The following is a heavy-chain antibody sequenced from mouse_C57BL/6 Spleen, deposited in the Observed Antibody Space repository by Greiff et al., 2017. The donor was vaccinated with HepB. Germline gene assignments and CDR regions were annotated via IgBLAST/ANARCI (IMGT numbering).Heavy chain of an antibody. Sequence: EVKLMESGPGLVKPSQSLSLTCSVTGYSITSCYYWNWIRQFPGNKLEWMGYISYDGSNNYNPSLKNRTSITRDTSKNQFFLKLNSVTTEDTATYYCARRWDWGYFDVWGTGTTVTVSS. CDR3: ARRWDWGYFDV. CDR2: ISYDGSN. CDR1: GYSITSCYY. J-gene: IGHJ1*03. D-gene: IGHD4-1*01. V-gene: IGHV3-6*01.